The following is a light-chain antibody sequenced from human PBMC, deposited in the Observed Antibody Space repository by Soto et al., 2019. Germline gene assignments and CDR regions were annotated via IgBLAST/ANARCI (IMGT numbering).Light chain of an antibody. CDR2: EVS. V-gene: IGLV2-8*01. CDR3: SSYAGGSWV. CDR1: SSDLGGYDY. J-gene: IGLJ3*02. Sequence: QSVLTQPPSASGSPGQSVTISCTGTSSDLGGYDYVSWYQQYPGKAPKLMIYEVSKRPSGVPDRFSGSKSGNTASLTVSGLQAEDEADYYCSSYAGGSWVFGGGTKLTVL.